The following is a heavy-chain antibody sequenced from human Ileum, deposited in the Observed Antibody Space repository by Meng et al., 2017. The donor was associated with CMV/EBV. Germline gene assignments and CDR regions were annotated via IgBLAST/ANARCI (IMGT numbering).Heavy chain of an antibody. CDR1: GFPFSKFY. Sequence: QAPPVESGGGVVQPWGSLRLSCVASGFPFSKFYMWWVRQAPGKGLEWVTYIRPDGSKQRYADPLKGRFTISRDNSKNILYLQMNSLRDDDTAMYYCTRNSDYSFDYWDQGILVTVSS. CDR2: IRPDGSKQ. J-gene: IGHJ4*02. V-gene: IGHV3-30*02. CDR3: TRNSDYSFDY. D-gene: IGHD4-11*01.